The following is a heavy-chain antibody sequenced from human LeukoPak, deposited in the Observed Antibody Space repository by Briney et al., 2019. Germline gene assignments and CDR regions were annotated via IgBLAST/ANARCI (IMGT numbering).Heavy chain of an antibody. J-gene: IGHJ3*02. Sequence: ASVKVSCKASGYTFTSYYMHWVRQAPGQGLEWMGIINPSGGSTSYAQKFQGRVTMTRDTSTSTVYMELSSLRSEDTAEYYCARVVGAHDAFDIWGQGTMVTVSS. V-gene: IGHV1-46*01. D-gene: IGHD1-26*01. CDR2: INPSGGST. CDR3: ARVVGAHDAFDI. CDR1: GYTFTSYY.